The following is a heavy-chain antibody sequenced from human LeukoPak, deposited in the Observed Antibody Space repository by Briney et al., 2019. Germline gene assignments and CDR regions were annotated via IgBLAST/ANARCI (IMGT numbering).Heavy chain of an antibody. CDR3: ARFAVHRRIAVTGQFGLDY. CDR2: INPNSGGT. CDR1: GYTFTSYD. Sequence: ASVKVSCKASGYTFTSYDINWVRQATGQGLEWMGWINPNSGGTNYAQKFQGRVTMTRDTSISTAYMELSSLRSEDTAVYYCARFAVHRRIAVTGQFGLDYWGRGTLVTVSS. J-gene: IGHJ4*02. D-gene: IGHD6-19*01. V-gene: IGHV1-2*02.